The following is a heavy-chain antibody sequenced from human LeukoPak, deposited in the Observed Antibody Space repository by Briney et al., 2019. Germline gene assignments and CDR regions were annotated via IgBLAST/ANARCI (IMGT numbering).Heavy chain of an antibody. J-gene: IGHJ4*02. D-gene: IGHD1-26*01. V-gene: IGHV3-23*01. CDR3: AKAASGSYLYYFDY. CDR2: ISYSGGST. CDR1: GLTFSSYA. Sequence: GGSLRLSCAASGLTFSSYAMNWVRQAPGKGLEWVSTISYSGGSTYYVDSAKGRFTISRDNSENTLYLQLNSLRAEDTAVYYCAKAASGSYLYYFDYWGQGTLVTVSS.